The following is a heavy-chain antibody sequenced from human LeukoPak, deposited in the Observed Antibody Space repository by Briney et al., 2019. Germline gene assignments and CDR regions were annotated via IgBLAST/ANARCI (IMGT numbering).Heavy chain of an antibody. V-gene: IGHV3-23*01. CDR2: ISGSGDTT. D-gene: IGHD4-23*01. J-gene: IGHJ3*02. CDR3: AKGINDGGNYGFAFDI. Sequence: QPGGTLRLSCAASGFTFSNYAMSWVRQPPGKGLEWVSLISGSGDTTYYADSVKGRFTISRDNSKNTLYLQVNSLRAEDTAVYYCAKGINDGGNYGFAFDIWGKGTMVTVSS. CDR1: GFTFSNYA.